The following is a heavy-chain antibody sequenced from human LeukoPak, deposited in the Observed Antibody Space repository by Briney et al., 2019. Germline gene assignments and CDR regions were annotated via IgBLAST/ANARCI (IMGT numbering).Heavy chain of an antibody. CDR2: MNPNSGNT. CDR1: GYTFTAYY. Sequence: ASVKVSCKASGYTFTAYYMHWVRQATGQGLEWMGWMNPNSGNTGYAQKFQGRVTITRDTSISTAYMELSSLRSEDTAVYYCARMNYHGSGGYDSPNWFDPWGQGTLVTVSS. D-gene: IGHD3-22*01. V-gene: IGHV1-8*03. CDR3: ARMNYHGSGGYDSPNWFDP. J-gene: IGHJ5*02.